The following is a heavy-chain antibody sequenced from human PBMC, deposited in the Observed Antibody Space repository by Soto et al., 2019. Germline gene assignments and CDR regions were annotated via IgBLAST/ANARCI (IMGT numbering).Heavy chain of an antibody. CDR3: ARLNTRSLGYCSGGSCYSRAPYYYYYMDV. CDR2: IYYSGST. V-gene: IGHV4-59*08. Sequence: SETLSLTCTVSGGSISSYYWSWIRQPPGKGLEWIGYIYYSGSTNYNPSLKSRVTISVDTSKNQFSLKLSSVTAADTAVYYCARLNTRSLGYCSGGSCYSRAPYYYYYMDVWGKGTTVTV. J-gene: IGHJ6*03. CDR1: GGSISSYY. D-gene: IGHD2-15*01.